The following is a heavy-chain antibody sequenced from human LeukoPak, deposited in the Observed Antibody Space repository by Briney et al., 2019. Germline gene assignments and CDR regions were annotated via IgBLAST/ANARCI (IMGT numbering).Heavy chain of an antibody. Sequence: GGSLRLSCAASGFTVSGNYMIWVRQTPGKRLEWVPLIYSGGNTYYTDSVKGRFTISRDNSENTLYLQMNSLRTEDTAVYYCARVADYYVSGHFDYWGQGTLVTVSS. D-gene: IGHD3-10*01. CDR3: ARVADYYVSGHFDY. J-gene: IGHJ4*02. V-gene: IGHV3-53*01. CDR2: IYSGGNT. CDR1: GFTVSGNY.